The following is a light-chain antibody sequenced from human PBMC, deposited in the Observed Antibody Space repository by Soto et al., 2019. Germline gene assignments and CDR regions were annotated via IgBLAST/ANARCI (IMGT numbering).Light chain of an antibody. V-gene: IGKV3-20*01. J-gene: IGKJ1*01. CDR2: GAS. CDR1: QSVSNN. CDR3: QQYVTAPRT. Sequence: IVMTQSPATLSVSPGDSATLSCRASQSVSNNLAWYHQRPGQAPRVLIYGASNRDTGVPDRFSGGGSGTDFTLTISRLEPEDFEVYFCQQYVTAPRTFGQGTKVDIK.